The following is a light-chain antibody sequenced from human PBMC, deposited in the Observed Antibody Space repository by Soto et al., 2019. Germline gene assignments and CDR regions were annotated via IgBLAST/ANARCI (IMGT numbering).Light chain of an antibody. Sequence: QSALTQPPSASGSPGQSVALSYTGTSSDVGGYNYVSWYHQHPGKAPKLMIYEVNKRPSGVPDRFSGSKSGNTASLTVSGLQAEDEADYYCSSYAGSSNVFGTGTKVTVL. CDR2: EVN. V-gene: IGLV2-8*01. CDR1: SSDVGGYNY. J-gene: IGLJ1*01. CDR3: SSYAGSSNV.